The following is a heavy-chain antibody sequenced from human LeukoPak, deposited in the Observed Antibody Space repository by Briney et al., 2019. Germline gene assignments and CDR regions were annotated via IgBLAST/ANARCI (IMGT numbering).Heavy chain of an antibody. V-gene: IGHV3-23*01. CDR2: ISGSGGST. J-gene: IGHJ4*02. Sequence: GGSLRLSCAASRFTFSSYAMSWVRQAPGKGLEWVSAISGSGGSTYYADSVKGRFTISRDNSKNTLYLQMNSLRAEDTAVYYCAKFDRFLEWLSYFDYWGQGTLVTVSS. CDR3: AKFDRFLEWLSYFDY. D-gene: IGHD3-3*01. CDR1: RFTFSSYA.